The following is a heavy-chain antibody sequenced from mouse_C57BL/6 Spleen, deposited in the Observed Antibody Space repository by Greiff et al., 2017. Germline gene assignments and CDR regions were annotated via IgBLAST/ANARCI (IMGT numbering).Heavy chain of an antibody. V-gene: IGHV1-50*01. CDR3: ARTGNYGYFDY. Sequence: QVQLQQPGAELVKPGASVKLSCKASGYTFTSYWMQWVKQRPGQGLEWIGEIDPSDSYTNYNQKFKGKATLTVDTSSSTAYMQLSSLTSEDSAVYYCARTGNYGYFDYWGQGTTLTVSS. CDR2: IDPSDSYT. D-gene: IGHD2-1*01. CDR1: GYTFTSYW. J-gene: IGHJ2*01.